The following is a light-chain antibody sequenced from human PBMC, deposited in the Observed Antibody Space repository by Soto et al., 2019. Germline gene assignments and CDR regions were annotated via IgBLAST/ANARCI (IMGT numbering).Light chain of an antibody. CDR1: LNIGDS. J-gene: IGKJ1*01. V-gene: IGKV1-39*01. Sequence: DIHMTQSPSSLSASVGYRFTITCRASLNIGDSLSWFQQKAGKPPTQLIYGASALQSGVPVRFRGSASGTDFTLTIRNMQREDFATYYCLQTYNLPRTFGQGTKVDIK. CDR2: GAS. CDR3: LQTYNLPRT.